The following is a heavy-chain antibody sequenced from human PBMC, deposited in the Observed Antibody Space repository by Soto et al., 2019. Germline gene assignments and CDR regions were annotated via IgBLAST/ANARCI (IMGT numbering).Heavy chain of an antibody. CDR3: AKDIMGLSAHHDAFDI. CDR2: ISWDGGST. Sequence: GESLKISCAASGFTFDDYTMHWVRQAPGKGLEWVSLISWDGGSTYYADSVKGRFTISRDNSKNSLYLQMNSLRTEDTALYYCAKDIMGLSAHHDAFDIWGQGTMVTVSS. CDR1: GFTFDDYT. V-gene: IGHV3-43*01. J-gene: IGHJ3*02. D-gene: IGHD2-8*01.